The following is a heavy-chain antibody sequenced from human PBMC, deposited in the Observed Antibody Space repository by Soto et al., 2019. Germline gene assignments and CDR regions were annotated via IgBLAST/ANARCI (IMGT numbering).Heavy chain of an antibody. J-gene: IGHJ6*02. CDR3: ARGESYLGV. V-gene: IGHV1-69*01. Sequence: QVQLVQSGAEVKKPGSSVKVSCKTARDTFNKYAFNWVRQAPGQGLEWMGWIIPIFSSRNYAEKFPGRVTITADDSTSTAYMELRSLRFEDTDVYYCARGESYLGVWGQGTTVTGSS. D-gene: IGHD3-16*02. CDR1: RDTFNKYA. CDR2: IIPIFSSR.